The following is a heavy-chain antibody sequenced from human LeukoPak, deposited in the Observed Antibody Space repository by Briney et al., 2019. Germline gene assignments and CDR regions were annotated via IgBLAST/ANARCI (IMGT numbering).Heavy chain of an antibody. CDR1: GFTFSSYS. CDR3: ARASGSYFSLDP. D-gene: IGHD1-26*01. J-gene: IGHJ5*02. V-gene: IGHV3-21*01. CDR2: ISSSSSYI. Sequence: GGSLRLSCAASGFTFSSYSMNWVRQVPGKGLEWVSSISSSSSYIYYADSVKGRFTISRDNAKNSLYLQMNSLRAEDTAVYYCARASGSYFSLDPWGQGTLVTVSS.